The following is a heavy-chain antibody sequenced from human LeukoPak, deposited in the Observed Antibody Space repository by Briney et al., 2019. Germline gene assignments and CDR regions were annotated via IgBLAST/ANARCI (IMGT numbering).Heavy chain of an antibody. D-gene: IGHD4-23*01. Sequence: ASVKVSCKASGGTFSSYAISWVRQAPGQGLEWMGIINPSGGSTSYAQKFQGRVTMTRDTSTSTVYMELSSLRSEDTAVYYCAREYAQEEPGNSVSSGMDVWGQGTTVTVSS. CDR3: AREYAQEEPGNSVSSGMDV. J-gene: IGHJ6*02. V-gene: IGHV1-46*01. CDR1: GGTFSSYA. CDR2: INPSGGST.